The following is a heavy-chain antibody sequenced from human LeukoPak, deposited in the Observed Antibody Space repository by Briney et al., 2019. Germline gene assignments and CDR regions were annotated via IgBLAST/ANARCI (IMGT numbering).Heavy chain of an antibody. Sequence: PGGSLRLSCAASGFTFSDFYMSWVRQAPGKGLEWVSYISTGSTAIYYADSVKGRFTISRDNAKNSLYLQMNSLRPEDTAVYYCARDKLQFASYFDSWGQGTLVTVSS. J-gene: IGHJ4*02. CDR3: ARDKLQFASYFDS. CDR2: ISTGSTAI. V-gene: IGHV3-11*01. D-gene: IGHD2-21*01. CDR1: GFTFSDFY.